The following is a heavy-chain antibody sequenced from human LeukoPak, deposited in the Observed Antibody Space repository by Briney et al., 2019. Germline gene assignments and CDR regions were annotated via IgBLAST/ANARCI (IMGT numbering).Heavy chain of an antibody. J-gene: IGHJ4*02. CDR1: GFSFSGHW. V-gene: IGHV3-74*01. CDR2: ISPTGSTT. Sequence: QPGGSLRLSCAASGFSFSGHWMHWARQLPGKGLVWFSRISPTGSTTSYADSVKGRFTVSRDNAKNTLYLQVNNLRAEDTAVYYCARGPSSNWSGLDFWGQGTLLTVSS. D-gene: IGHD6-13*01. CDR3: ARGPSSNWSGLDF.